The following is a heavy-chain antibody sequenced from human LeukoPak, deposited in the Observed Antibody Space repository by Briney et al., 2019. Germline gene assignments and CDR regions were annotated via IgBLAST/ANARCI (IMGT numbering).Heavy chain of an antibody. Sequence: PGGSLRLSCAASGFSFSSIWMGWVRQAPGKGLEWVANIKSDGSEKYYVDSVKGRFTISRDNAKNSLYLQMNSLRAEDTALYYCVEGNSMDYWGQGTLVTVSS. CDR3: VEGNSMDY. CDR1: GFSFSSIW. J-gene: IGHJ4*02. V-gene: IGHV3-7*05. D-gene: IGHD4-23*01. CDR2: IKSDGSEK.